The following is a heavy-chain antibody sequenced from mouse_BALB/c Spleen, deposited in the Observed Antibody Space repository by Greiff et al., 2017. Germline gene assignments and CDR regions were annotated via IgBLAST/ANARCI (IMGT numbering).Heavy chain of an antibody. Sequence: VQLQQPGAELVKPGASVKLSCKASGYTFTSYWMHWVKQRPGQGLEWIGEINPSNGRTNYNEKFKSKATLTVDKSSSTAYMQLSSLTSEDSAVYYCARGYDRAYWGQGTLVTVSA. V-gene: IGHV1S81*02. CDR2: INPSNGRT. CDR1: GYTFTSYW. D-gene: IGHD2-14*01. J-gene: IGHJ3*01. CDR3: ARGYDRAY.